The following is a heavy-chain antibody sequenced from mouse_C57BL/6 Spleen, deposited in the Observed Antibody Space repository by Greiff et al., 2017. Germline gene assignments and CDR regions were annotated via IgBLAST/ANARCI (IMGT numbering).Heavy chain of an antibody. J-gene: IGHJ1*03. V-gene: IGHV14-1*01. CDR1: GYTFTSYW. CDR3: TTRGGNYGYFDV. D-gene: IGHD2-1*01. Sequence: EVQLQQPGTELVKPGASVKLSCKASGYTFTSYWMHWVKQRPEQGLEWIGRIDPEDGDTEYAPKFQGKATMTADTSSNTAYLQLSSLTSEDTAVYYCTTRGGNYGYFDVWGTGTTVTVSS. CDR2: IDPEDGDT.